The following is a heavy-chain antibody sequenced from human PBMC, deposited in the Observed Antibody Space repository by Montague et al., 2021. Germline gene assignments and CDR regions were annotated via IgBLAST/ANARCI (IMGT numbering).Heavy chain of an antibody. CDR2: AFYSGAT. V-gene: IGHV4-59*01. CDR1: GDSINGWY. D-gene: IGHD3-22*01. J-gene: IGHJ4*02. Sequence: SETLSLTCSVSGDSINGWYWSWIRQPPGKGLEWIGSAFYSGATNYNPSLKSRVTMSADTSKNQVSLKVNSVTAADTAVYYCARQGFYESGGFFIWGLGTLVTVSS. CDR3: ARQGFYESGGFFI.